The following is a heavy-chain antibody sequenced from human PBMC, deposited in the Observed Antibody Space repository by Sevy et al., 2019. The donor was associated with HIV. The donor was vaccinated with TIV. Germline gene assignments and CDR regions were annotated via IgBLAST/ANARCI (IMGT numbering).Heavy chain of an antibody. CDR1: GFTFSSYS. CDR3: ARPYCSSTSCYDDYYYYGMDV. D-gene: IGHD2-2*01. Sequence: GGSLRLSCAASGFTFSSYSMNWVRQAPGKGLEWVSYISSSSSTIYYADSVKGRFTISGDNAKNSLYLQMNSLRAEDTAVYYCARPYCSSTSCYDDYYYYGMDVWGQGTTVTVSS. CDR2: ISSSSSTI. J-gene: IGHJ6*02. V-gene: IGHV3-48*01.